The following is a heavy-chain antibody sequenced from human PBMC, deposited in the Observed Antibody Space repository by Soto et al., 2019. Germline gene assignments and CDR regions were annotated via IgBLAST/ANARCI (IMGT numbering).Heavy chain of an antibody. V-gene: IGHV3-21*01. CDR3: ASAQGSGYPGDGAFDL. J-gene: IGHJ3*01. D-gene: IGHD5-12*01. CDR2: ISSSSSYI. CDR1: GFTFSTYS. Sequence: EVQLVESGGGLVKPGGSLRLSCAASGFTFSTYSMNWVRQAPGKGLEWVSSISSSSSYIYYADSVKGRFTISRDNAKNSLYLQMNSLRAEDTAVSYWASAQGSGYPGDGAFDLWGQGTMVTVSS.